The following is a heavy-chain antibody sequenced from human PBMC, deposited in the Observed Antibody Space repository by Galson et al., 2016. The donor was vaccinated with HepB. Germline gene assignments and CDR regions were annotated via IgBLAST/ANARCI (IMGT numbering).Heavy chain of an antibody. V-gene: IGHV3-33*03. D-gene: IGHD2/OR15-2a*01. J-gene: IGHJ4*02. CDR3: ATQLVLIIVPGTFDS. CDR1: GFTFSSYG. CDR2: IWYDGSNK. Sequence: SLRLSCAASGFTFSSYGMHWVRQAPGKGLEWVAVIWYDGSNKYYADSVKGRFTISRDNANNSVYLQMNSLRGEDTAVYYCATQLVLIIVPGTFDSWGQGTLVTVSS.